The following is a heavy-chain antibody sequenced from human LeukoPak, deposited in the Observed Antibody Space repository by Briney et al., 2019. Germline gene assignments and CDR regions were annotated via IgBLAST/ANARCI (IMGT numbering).Heavy chain of an antibody. D-gene: IGHD1-1*01. CDR3: ATDNEY. CDR2: ISWDGGST. Sequence: GGSLRLSCAASGFTLDDYAMHWVRQAPGKGLEWVSLISWDGGSTYYADSVKGRFTISRDNSKNSLYLQMNSLRAEDTALYYCATDNEYWGQGTLVTVSS. J-gene: IGHJ4*02. CDR1: GFTLDDYA. V-gene: IGHV3-43D*04.